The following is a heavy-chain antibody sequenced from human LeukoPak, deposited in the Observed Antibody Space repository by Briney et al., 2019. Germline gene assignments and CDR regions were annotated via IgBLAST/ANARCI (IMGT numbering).Heavy chain of an antibody. V-gene: IGHV4-34*01. CDR3: ARGRRDDSSGYCFDY. Sequence: SETLSLTCAVYGGSFSGYYWSWIRQPPGKGLEWIGEINHSGSTNYNPSLKSRVTISVDTSKNQFSLKLSSVTAADTAVYYCARGRRDDSSGYCFDYWGQGTLVTVSS. D-gene: IGHD3-22*01. CDR1: GGSFSGYY. J-gene: IGHJ4*02. CDR2: INHSGST.